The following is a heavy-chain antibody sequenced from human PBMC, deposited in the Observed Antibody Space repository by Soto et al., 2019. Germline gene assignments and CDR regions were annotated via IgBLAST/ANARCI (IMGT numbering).Heavy chain of an antibody. V-gene: IGHV1-69*13. CDR3: ARADARYCPDCSSTSWPGLFDY. Sequence: VASVKVSCKASGGTFSSYAISWVRQAPGQGLEWMGGIIPIFGTANYAQKFQGKVTITADESTSTAYMELSSLRSEDTAVYYCARADARYCPDCSSTSWPGLFDYWGQGTLVTVSS. D-gene: IGHD2-2*01. J-gene: IGHJ4*02. CDR1: GGTFSSYA. CDR2: IIPIFGTA.